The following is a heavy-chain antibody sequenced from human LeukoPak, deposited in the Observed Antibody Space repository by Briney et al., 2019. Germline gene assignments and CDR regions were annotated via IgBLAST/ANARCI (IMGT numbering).Heavy chain of an antibody. J-gene: IGHJ4*02. CDR3: SKGGEVRGVIIRRYFDY. D-gene: IGHD3-10*01. Sequence: GGSLRPSCAASGFTFSSYAMNWVRQAPGKGLEWVSGISGSGGSTYYADSVKGRFTISRDNSKNTLYLQMSSLRTEDTAIYYCSKGGEVRGVIIRRYFDYWGQGTLVTVSS. CDR2: ISGSGGST. CDR1: GFTFSSYA. V-gene: IGHV3-23*01.